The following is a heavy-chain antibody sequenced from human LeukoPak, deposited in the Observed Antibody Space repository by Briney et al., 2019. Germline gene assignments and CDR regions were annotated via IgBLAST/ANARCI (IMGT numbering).Heavy chain of an antibody. D-gene: IGHD3-10*01. V-gene: IGHV3-53*01. CDR1: GFSVSDNY. J-gene: IGHJ3*02. Sequence: GGSLRLSCATSGFSVSDNYMTWVRQAPGKGLEWVSVIYRGGSTSYTASVMGRFTISRDNSMNMVYLKMYRLRVKDRAVYYGARGGGYGSGNHYRGGAFDIWGQGTMVTVSS. CDR2: IYRGGST. CDR3: ARGGGYGSGNHYRGGAFDI.